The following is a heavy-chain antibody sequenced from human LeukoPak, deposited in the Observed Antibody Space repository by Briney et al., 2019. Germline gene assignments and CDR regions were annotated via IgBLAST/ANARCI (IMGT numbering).Heavy chain of an antibody. CDR3: ASQSSGGTDFYYFDY. V-gene: IGHV1-69*06. Sequence: SVKVSCKASGGTFSSYAISWVRQAPGQGLEWMGGIIPIFGSTNYAQKFQGRVTITADKSTSTAYMELSSLRSEDSAVYYCASQSSGGTDFYYFDYWGQGTLVTVSS. D-gene: IGHD2-15*01. CDR2: IIPIFGST. J-gene: IGHJ4*02. CDR1: GGTFSSYA.